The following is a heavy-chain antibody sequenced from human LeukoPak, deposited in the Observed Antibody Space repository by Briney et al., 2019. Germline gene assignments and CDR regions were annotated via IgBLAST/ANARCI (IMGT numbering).Heavy chain of an antibody. Sequence: SGTLSLTCAVSGGSISSNNWWSWVRQPPGKGLEWIGEIYHGGSTNYNPSLKSRIAMSVDRSRNQFYLQLSSVTAADTAVYYCAKGEDYGSGTVHFASWGQGTLVTVSS. V-gene: IGHV4-4*02. CDR2: IYHGGST. CDR3: AKGEDYGSGTVHFAS. J-gene: IGHJ4*02. CDR1: GGSISSNNW. D-gene: IGHD3-10*01.